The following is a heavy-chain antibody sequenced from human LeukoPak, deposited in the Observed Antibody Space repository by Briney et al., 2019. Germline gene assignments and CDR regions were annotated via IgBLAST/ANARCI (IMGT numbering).Heavy chain of an antibody. Sequence: AVKVSFKASGGTFIIYAISWVRQAPGQGLEWMGGIIPIFGTANYAQKFQGRVTITADESTSTAYMELSSLRSEDTAVYYCARDLTGYYSRFDYWGQGTLVTVSS. D-gene: IGHD3-9*01. V-gene: IGHV1-69*01. J-gene: IGHJ4*02. CDR2: IIPIFGTA. CDR3: ARDLTGYYSRFDY. CDR1: GGTFIIYA.